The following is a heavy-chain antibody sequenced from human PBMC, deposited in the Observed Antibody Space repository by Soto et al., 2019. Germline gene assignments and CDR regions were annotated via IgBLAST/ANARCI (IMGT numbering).Heavy chain of an antibody. J-gene: IGHJ4*02. V-gene: IGHV1-69*13. CDR2: IIPIFGTA. D-gene: IGHD3-22*01. CDR3: ARDRGSGYYCYFDY. CDR1: GGTFSSYA. Sequence: SVKVSCKASGGTFSSYAISWVRQAPGQGLEWMGGIIPIFGTANYAQKFQGRVTITADESTSTAYMELSSLRSEDTAVYYCARDRGSGYYCYFDYWGQGPLVTVSS.